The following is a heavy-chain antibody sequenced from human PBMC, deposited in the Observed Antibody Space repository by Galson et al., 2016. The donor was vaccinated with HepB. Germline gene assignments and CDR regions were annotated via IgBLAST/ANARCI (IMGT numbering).Heavy chain of an antibody. Sequence: SLRLSCAVSGFTFRDYYMTWIRRAPGKGLEWISYISGTNSYTKYADFVKGRFTMSRDNDKNSLFLQMNSLRAEDTAVYYCARALPYTVVPDNWGQGTLVTVST. V-gene: IGHV3-11*06. D-gene: IGHD2-2*02. CDR2: ISGTNSYT. CDR1: GFTFRDYY. J-gene: IGHJ4*02. CDR3: ARALPYTVVPDN.